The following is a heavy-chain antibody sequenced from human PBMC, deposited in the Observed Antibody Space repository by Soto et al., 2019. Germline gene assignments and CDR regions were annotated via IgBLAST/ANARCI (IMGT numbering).Heavy chain of an antibody. Sequence: PGGSLRLSCAASGFTFSDYYMSWIRQAPGKGLEWVSYISSSSSYTNYADSVKGRFTISRDNAKNSLYLQMNSLRAEDTAVYYCARCIAAAGAYNWFDPWGQGTLVTVSS. D-gene: IGHD6-13*01. CDR3: ARCIAAAGAYNWFDP. CDR1: GFTFSDYY. CDR2: ISSSSSYT. J-gene: IGHJ5*02. V-gene: IGHV3-11*03.